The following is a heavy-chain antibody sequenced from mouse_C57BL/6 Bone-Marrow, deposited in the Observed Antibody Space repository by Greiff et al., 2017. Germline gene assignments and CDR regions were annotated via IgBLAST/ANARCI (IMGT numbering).Heavy chain of an antibody. V-gene: IGHV1-59*01. Sequence: QVQLQQPGAELVRPGTSVKLSCKASGYTFTSYWMHWVKQRPGQGLEWIGVIDPSDSYTNYNQKFKGKATLTVDTSSSTAYMQLSSLTSEDSAVYYCARDYGSRYYFDYWGQGTTLTVSS. D-gene: IGHD1-1*01. CDR2: IDPSDSYT. CDR1: GYTFTSYW. CDR3: ARDYGSRYYFDY. J-gene: IGHJ2*01.